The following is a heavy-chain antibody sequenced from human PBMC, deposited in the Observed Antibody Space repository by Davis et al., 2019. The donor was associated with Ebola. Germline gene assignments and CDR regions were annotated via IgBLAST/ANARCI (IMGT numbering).Heavy chain of an antibody. Sequence: MPSETLSLTCTVSGGSISSYYWSWIRQPPGKGLEWIGYIYYSWSTNYNPSLKSRVTISVDTSKNQFSLKLSSVTAADTAVYYCASIMNIGYCTNGVCYEFDYWGQGTLVTVSS. J-gene: IGHJ4*02. CDR2: IYYSWST. V-gene: IGHV4-59*01. CDR1: GGSISSYY. D-gene: IGHD2-8*01. CDR3: ASIMNIGYCTNGVCYEFDY.